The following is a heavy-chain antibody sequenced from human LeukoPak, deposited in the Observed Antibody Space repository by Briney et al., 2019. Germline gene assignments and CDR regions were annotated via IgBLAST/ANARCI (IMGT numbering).Heavy chain of an antibody. J-gene: IGHJ4*02. CDR3: ARSDGYNSWQFDH. CDR2: IYYSGST. V-gene: IGHV4-59*08. D-gene: IGHD5-24*01. Sequence: SETLSLTCTVSGGSISSYYWSWIRQPPGKGLEWIGYIYYSGSTNYNPSLKSRVTISVDTSKNQFSLKLSSVTAADTAVYYCARSDGYNSWQFDHWGQGTLVTVSS. CDR1: GGSISSYY.